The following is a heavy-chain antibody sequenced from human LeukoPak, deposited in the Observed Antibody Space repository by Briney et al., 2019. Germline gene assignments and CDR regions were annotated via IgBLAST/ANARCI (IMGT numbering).Heavy chain of an antibody. D-gene: IGHD1-1*01. CDR3: AKPYPTLTTSAVLDN. CDR2: ISGSGGST. CDR1: GFTFSSYG. Sequence: PGGSLRLSCAASGFTFSSYGMSWVRQAPGKGLEWVSAISGSGGSTYYADSVKGRFTISRDNSKNTLYLQMNSLRTDDAAIYYCAKPYPTLTTSAVLDNWGQGTLVTVSS. V-gene: IGHV3-23*01. J-gene: IGHJ4*02.